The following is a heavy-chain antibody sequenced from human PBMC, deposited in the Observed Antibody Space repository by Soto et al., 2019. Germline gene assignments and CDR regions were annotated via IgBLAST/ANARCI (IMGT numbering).Heavy chain of an antibody. CDR2: SKSETDGATT. Sequence: EVQLVESGGGLVKPGGSLRLSCTASGFTFTNAWMSWVRQAPGKGLEWVGRSKSETDGATTDYAAPVKGRFTISRADSTNTLYLHMNSLKTEDTAVYYCTRTILQWFGESDWGQGTLVTVSS. J-gene: IGHJ4*02. CDR1: GFTFTNAW. V-gene: IGHV3-15*01. D-gene: IGHD3-10*01. CDR3: TRTILQWFGESD.